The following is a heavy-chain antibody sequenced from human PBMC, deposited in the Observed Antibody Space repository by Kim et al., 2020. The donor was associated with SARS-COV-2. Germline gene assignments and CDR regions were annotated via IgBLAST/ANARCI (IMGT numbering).Heavy chain of an antibody. V-gene: IGHV3-23*01. CDR1: GFTFRNYA. CDR2: ISGSDART. Sequence: GGSLRLSCAASGFTFRNYAMSWVRQAPGKGLECLSAISGSDARTYYADAVKGRFTISRDNSKNTLYLQMSSLRAEDTAVYYCAKDYYDTPGYVGYDYWGQGTLVTVSS. J-gene: IGHJ4*02. CDR3: AKDYYDTPGYVGYDY. D-gene: IGHD3-22*01.